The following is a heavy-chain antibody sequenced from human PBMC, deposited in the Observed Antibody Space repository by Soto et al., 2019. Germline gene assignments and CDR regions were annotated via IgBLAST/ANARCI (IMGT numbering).Heavy chain of an antibody. V-gene: IGHV4-39*01. Sequence: SETLSLTCTVSGGSISSSSYYWGWIRQPPGKGLEWIGSIYYSGSTYYNPSLKSRVTISVDTSKNQFSLKLSSVTAADTAVYYCARHVLIEYFDWLLVPPSSHFDYWGQGTLVTVSS. CDR2: IYYSGST. D-gene: IGHD3-9*01. CDR1: GGSISSSSYY. CDR3: ARHVLIEYFDWLLVPPSSHFDY. J-gene: IGHJ4*02.